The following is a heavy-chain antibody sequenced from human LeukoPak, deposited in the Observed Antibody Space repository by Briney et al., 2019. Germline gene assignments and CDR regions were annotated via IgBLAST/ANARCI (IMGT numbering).Heavy chain of an antibody. J-gene: IGHJ4*02. V-gene: IGHV3-21*01. CDR1: GFTFSDYN. Sequence: PGGSLRPSCAASGFTFSDYNMNWVRQAPGKGLEWVSSISSTSTYIYYADSLKGRFTISRDNVKNSVYLQMNSLRADDTAVYYCARVLNYFEYWGQGTLVTVSS. CDR3: ARVLNYFEY. CDR2: ISSTSTYI.